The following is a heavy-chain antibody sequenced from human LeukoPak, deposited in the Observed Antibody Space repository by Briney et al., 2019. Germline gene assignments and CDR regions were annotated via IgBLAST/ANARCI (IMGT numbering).Heavy chain of an antibody. CDR2: IYYSGST. J-gene: IGHJ4*02. CDR1: GGSISSYY. Sequence: SETLSLTCTVSGGSISSYYWSWIRQPPGKGLEWIGYIYYSGSTNYNPSLKSRVTISVDTSKNQFSLKLSSVTAADTAVYYCARVKDYDYVWGSSYYFASWGQGTLVTVSS. V-gene: IGHV4-59*01. D-gene: IGHD3-16*01. CDR3: ARVKDYDYVWGSSYYFAS.